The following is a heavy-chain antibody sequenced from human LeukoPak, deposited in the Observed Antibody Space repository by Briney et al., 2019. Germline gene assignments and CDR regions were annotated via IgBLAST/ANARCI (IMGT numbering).Heavy chain of an antibody. Sequence: PSETLSLTCAVYGGSFSVYYWSWIRQPPGKGLEWIGEINHSGSTNYNPSLKSRVTISVDTPKNQFSLKLSSVTAADTAVYYCARGEDGGSGWVPLDYWGQGTLVTVSS. J-gene: IGHJ4*02. CDR2: INHSGST. CDR1: GGSFSVYY. CDR3: ARGEDGGSGWVPLDY. D-gene: IGHD6-19*01. V-gene: IGHV4-34*01.